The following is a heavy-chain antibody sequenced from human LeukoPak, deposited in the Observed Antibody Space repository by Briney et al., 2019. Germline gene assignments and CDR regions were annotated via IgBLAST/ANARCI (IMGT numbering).Heavy chain of an antibody. CDR2: IYYSGST. CDR1: GGSISSSSYY. CDR3: ARFLIAARQFDY. J-gene: IGHJ4*02. D-gene: IGHD6-6*01. V-gene: IGHV4-39*01. Sequence: SETLSLTCTVSGGSISSSSYYWGWIRQPPGKGLEWIGSIYYSGSTYYNPSLKSRVTISVDTSKHQFSLKLSSVTAADTAVYYCARFLIAARQFDYWGQGTLVTVSS.